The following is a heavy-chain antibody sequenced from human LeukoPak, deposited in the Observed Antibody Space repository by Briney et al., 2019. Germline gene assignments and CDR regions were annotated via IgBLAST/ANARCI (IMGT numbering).Heavy chain of an antibody. V-gene: IGHV1-69*13. CDR3: ATGLGGGYPHSPHY. D-gene: IGHD3-16*01. Sequence: ASVKVSCKASGGTFSSYAISWVRQAPGQGLEWMGGIIPIFGTANYAQKFQGRVTITADESTSTAYMELSSLRSEDTAVYYCATGLGGGYPHSPHYWGRGTLVTVSS. J-gene: IGHJ4*02. CDR1: GGTFSSYA. CDR2: IIPIFGTA.